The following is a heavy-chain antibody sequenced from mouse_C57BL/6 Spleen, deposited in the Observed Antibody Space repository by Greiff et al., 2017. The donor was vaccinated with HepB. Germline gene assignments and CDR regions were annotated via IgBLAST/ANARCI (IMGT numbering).Heavy chain of an antibody. D-gene: IGHD2-1*01. Sequence: QVQLQQSGPELVKPGASVKISCKASGYAFSSSWMNWVKQRPGKGLEWIGRIYPGDGDTNYNGKFKGKATLTADKSSSTAYMQLSSLTSEDSAVYVCATIYEGNYWFAYWGQGTLGTVSA. CDR3: ATIYEGNYWFAY. V-gene: IGHV1-82*01. CDR2: IYPGDGDT. J-gene: IGHJ3*01. CDR1: GYAFSSSW.